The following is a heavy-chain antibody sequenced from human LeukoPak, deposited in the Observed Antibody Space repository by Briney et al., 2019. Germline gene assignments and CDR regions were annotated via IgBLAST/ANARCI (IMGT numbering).Heavy chain of an antibody. CDR2: IYPDDSDT. CDR3: ARPTPGAGPDS. V-gene: IGHV5-51*01. D-gene: IGHD6-13*01. Sequence: GESLKISCKVSGYGFTTLWIGWVRQMPGKGLEWLGIIYPDDSDTRYNPSFQGQVPISADKSLNTAYLQWSSLKASDTGMYYCARPTPGAGPDSWGQGTLVTVSS. CDR1: GYGFTTLW. J-gene: IGHJ4*02.